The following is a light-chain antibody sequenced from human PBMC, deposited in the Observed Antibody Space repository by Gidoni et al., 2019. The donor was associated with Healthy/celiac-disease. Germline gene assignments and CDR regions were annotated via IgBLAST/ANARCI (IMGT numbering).Light chain of an antibody. J-gene: IGKJ1*01. CDR2: AAS. CDR3: QQSYSTPWT. CDR1: QSISSY. V-gene: IGKV1-39*01. Sequence: IQMTQSPFSLSASAGDRVTITCRASQSISSYLNWYQQKPGKAPKLLIYAASSLQSGVPSRFSGSGYGTDFTLTIRSLQPEDFATYYCQQSYSTPWTFGQGTKVEIK.